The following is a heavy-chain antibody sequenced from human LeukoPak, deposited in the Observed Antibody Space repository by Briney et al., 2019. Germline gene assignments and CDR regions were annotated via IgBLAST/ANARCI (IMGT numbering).Heavy chain of an antibody. Sequence: SETLSLTCAVYGGSFSGYYWSWIRQPPGKGLEWIGEINHSGSTNHNPSLKSRVTISVDTSKNQFSLKLTSVTAADTAVYYCARQTGSGLFILPGGQGTLVTVSS. V-gene: IGHV4-34*01. CDR1: GGSFSGYY. J-gene: IGHJ4*02. CDR3: ARQTGSGLFILP. D-gene: IGHD3/OR15-3a*01. CDR2: INHSGST.